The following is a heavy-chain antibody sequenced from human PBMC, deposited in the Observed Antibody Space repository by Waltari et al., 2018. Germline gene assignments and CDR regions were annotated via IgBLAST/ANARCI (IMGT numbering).Heavy chain of an antibody. CDR3: AKDAFGNTYLDY. CDR1: GFPFSHFG. Sequence: QVQLVESGGGVVQPGRSLRLSCAASGFPFSHFGMHWVRQAPGKGLEWWALVWFDGSQQYYADSVRGRFTISRDNSKRVLYLDMGSLRADDTAIYYCAKDAFGNTYLDYWGQGTLVTVSS. V-gene: IGHV3-33*06. J-gene: IGHJ4*02. D-gene: IGHD3-10*01. CDR2: VWFDGSQQ.